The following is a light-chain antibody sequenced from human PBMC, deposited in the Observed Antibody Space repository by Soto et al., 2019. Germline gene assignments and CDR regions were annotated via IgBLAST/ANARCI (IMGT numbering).Light chain of an antibody. CDR1: SSDVAGSDY. Sequence: QSALTQPPSASGSPGQSVTISCTGTSSDVAGSDYVSWYQQHPGKAPKLIIYEVTKRHAGVPDRFSGSKSGNTASLTVSGLTADDESYYYCSSFARGDNPHVLFGGGTKVTVL. CDR3: SSFARGDNPHVL. CDR2: EVT. V-gene: IGLV2-8*01. J-gene: IGLJ2*01.